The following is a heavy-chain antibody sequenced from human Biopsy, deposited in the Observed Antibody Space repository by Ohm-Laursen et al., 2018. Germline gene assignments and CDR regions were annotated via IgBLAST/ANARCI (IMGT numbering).Heavy chain of an antibody. CDR1: GGTFTKYG. D-gene: IGHD3-9*01. CDR2: NIPILGTG. CDR3: ATKLTGYFHH. J-gene: IGHJ1*01. Sequence: GSSVKVSCKAPGGTFTKYGVNWVRQAPGQGLEWLGGNIPILGTGNYAQKFQDRVTVAADTSTSTATMELRSLRSDDTAMYYCATKLTGYFHHWGQGTLVTVSS. V-gene: IGHV1-69*06.